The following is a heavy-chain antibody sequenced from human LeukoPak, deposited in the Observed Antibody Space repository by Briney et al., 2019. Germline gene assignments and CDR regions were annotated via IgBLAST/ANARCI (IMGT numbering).Heavy chain of an antibody. D-gene: IGHD3-10*01. V-gene: IGHV1-46*01. Sequence: ASVKVSCKASGYTFTSYYMHWVRQAPGQGLEWMGIINPSGGSTTYAQKFQGRVTMTRDTSTSTVYMELSSLRSEDTAVYYCARSMDRGTMVRGVEKYYFDYWGQGTQVTVSS. CDR1: GYTFTSYY. J-gene: IGHJ4*02. CDR2: INPSGGST. CDR3: ARSMDRGTMVRGVEKYYFDY.